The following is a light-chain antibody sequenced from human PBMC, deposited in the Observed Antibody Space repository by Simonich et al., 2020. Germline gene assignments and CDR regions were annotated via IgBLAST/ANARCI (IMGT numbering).Light chain of an antibody. V-gene: IGKV4-1*01. Sequence: DIVMTQSPDSLAVSLGERATINCTSSQSVLSSSNNKNYLAWYHQKPGQPPKLLIYWASTRESGVPDRFSGSGSGTDFTLTISSLHAEDVAVYYCQQYYSTPITFGQGTRLEIK. CDR2: WAS. CDR1: QSVLSSSNNKNY. J-gene: IGKJ5*01. CDR3: QQYYSTPIT.